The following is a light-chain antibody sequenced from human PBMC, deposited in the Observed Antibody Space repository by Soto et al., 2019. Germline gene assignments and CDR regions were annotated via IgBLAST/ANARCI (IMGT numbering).Light chain of an antibody. Sequence: AIQMTQSPSSLSASVGDRVTITCRASQGIRNDLGWYQQKPGKAPKLLIYAASSLESGVPSRFSGSGSGTDFTLTISSLQPEDFASYYCLQDYNYPWTFGQGTKVEIK. CDR3: LQDYNYPWT. J-gene: IGKJ1*01. V-gene: IGKV1-6*01. CDR1: QGIRND. CDR2: AAS.